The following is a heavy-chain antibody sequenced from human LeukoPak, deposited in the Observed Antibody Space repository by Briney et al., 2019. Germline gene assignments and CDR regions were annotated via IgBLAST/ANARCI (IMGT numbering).Heavy chain of an antibody. J-gene: IGHJ4*02. D-gene: IGHD6-13*01. CDR3: AREDQQLPDY. CDR1: GFTFNSYA. CDR2: ISKDGSNK. V-gene: IGHV3-30-3*01. Sequence: PGRSLRLSCTASGFTFNSYAMHWVRQAPGKGLEWVAVISKDGSNKYCVDSVKGRFTMSRDNSKNTVYLQMSSLRTEDTAVYYCAREDQQLPDYWGQGTLVTVSS.